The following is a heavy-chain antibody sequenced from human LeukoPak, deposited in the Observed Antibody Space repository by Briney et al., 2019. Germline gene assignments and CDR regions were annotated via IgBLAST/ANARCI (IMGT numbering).Heavy chain of an antibody. CDR3: ARDQRFYSGSYYSYYYYGMDV. J-gene: IGHJ6*02. D-gene: IGHD1-26*01. V-gene: IGHV3-48*03. CDR1: GFTFSSYE. CDR2: ISSSGSTI. Sequence: GGSLRLSCAASGFTFSSYEMNWVRQAPGKGLEWVSYISSSGSTIYYADSVKGRFTISRDNAKNSLYLQMNSLRAEDMAVYYCARDQRFYSGSYYSYYYYGMDVWGQGTTVTVSS.